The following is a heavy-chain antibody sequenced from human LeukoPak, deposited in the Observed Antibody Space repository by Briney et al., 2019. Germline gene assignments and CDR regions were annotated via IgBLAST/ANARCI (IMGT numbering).Heavy chain of an antibody. D-gene: IGHD2-21*01. CDR3: ARLYDCCGDPDYFVY. CDR2: IYSGGST. J-gene: IGHJ4*02. CDR1: GFTVSSNY. V-gene: IGHV3-53*01. Sequence: GGSLRLSCAASGFTVSSNYMSWVRQAPGKGLEWVSVIYSGGSTYYADSVKGRFTISRDNSKSTLYLQMNSLRVEDTAVYYCARLYDCCGDPDYFVYWGQGTLVTVSS.